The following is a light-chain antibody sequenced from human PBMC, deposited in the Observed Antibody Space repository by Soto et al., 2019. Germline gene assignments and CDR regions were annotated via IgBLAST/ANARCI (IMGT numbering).Light chain of an antibody. Sequence: QSALTQPASVSGSPGQSITISCTGTSSDVGSYNLVSWYQQHPGKAPKLMLYEGSKRPSGVSNRFSGSKSGNTASLTISGLKAEDEAEYYCCSYAGSSTVVFGGGTKVTVL. CDR1: SSDVGSYNL. CDR2: EGS. CDR3: CSYAGSSTVV. J-gene: IGLJ2*01. V-gene: IGLV2-23*01.